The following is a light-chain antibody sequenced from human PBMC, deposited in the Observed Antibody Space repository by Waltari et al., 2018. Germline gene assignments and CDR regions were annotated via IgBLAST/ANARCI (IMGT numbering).Light chain of an antibody. J-gene: IGLJ2*01. CDR2: EDS. V-gene: IGLV3-21*02. CDR1: TLGSKS. CDR3: QVWDTNSDEAI. Sequence: SSVLTQPPSVSVAPGQTARITCGGDTLGSKSVHWYQKMPGQAPVVVVSEDSDRPSGIPDRFSGSNSANTATLTISRVEVGDEADYCCQVWDTNSDEAIFGGGTKLTVL.